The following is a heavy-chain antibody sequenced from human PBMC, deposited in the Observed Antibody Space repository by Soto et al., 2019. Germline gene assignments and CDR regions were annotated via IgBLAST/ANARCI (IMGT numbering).Heavy chain of an antibody. V-gene: IGHV3-9*01. Sequence: EVQLVESGGGLVQPGRSLRLSCAASGFTFDDYAMHWVRQAPGKGLEWVSGISWNSGSIGYADSVKGRFTISRDNAKNSLYLQMNSLRAEDKALYYCAKDCMDILTGIDYCGQGSLVTVSS. CDR2: ISWNSGSI. D-gene: IGHD3-9*01. CDR3: AKDCMDILTGIDY. CDR1: GFTFDDYA. J-gene: IGHJ4*02.